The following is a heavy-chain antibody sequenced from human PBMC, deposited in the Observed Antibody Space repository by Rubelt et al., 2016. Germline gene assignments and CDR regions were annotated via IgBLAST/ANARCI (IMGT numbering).Heavy chain of an antibody. J-gene: IGHJ6*02. CDR2: ISSSSSTI. D-gene: IGHD6-13*01. V-gene: IGHV3-23*01. CDR3: AKVQQQLPYSYYYYYGMDV. Sequence: ISSSSSTIYYADSVKGRFTISRDNSKNTLYLQMNSLRAEDTAVYYCAKVQQQLPYSYYYYYGMDVWGQGTTVTVSS.